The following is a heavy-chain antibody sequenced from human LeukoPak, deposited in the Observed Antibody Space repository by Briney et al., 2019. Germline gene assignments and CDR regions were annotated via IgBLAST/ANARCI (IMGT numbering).Heavy chain of an antibody. J-gene: IGHJ4*02. CDR3: ARNSSGYYIDF. CDR2: IYYSGST. V-gene: IGHV4-31*03. Sequence: SETLSLTCTVSGGSINSGGYYWSWIRQHPGKGLEWIGYIYYSGSTYYNPSLKGRVIISVDTSKNQFSLKLSSVTAADTAIYYCARNSSGYYIDFWGQGTLVTVSS. D-gene: IGHD3-22*01. CDR1: GGSINSGGYY.